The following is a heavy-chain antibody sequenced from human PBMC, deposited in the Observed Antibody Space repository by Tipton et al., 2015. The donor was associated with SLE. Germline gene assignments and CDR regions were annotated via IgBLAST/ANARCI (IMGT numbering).Heavy chain of an antibody. D-gene: IGHD2-2*01. V-gene: IGHV4-39*02. CDR1: GGSISSSSYY. Sequence: TLSLTCTVSGGSISSSSYYWGWIRQPPGKGLAWIGSIYYSGTTYYNPSLKSRVTISVDTSKNQFSLKLSSVTAADTAVYYCAGEVGYQLLRSWGQGTLVTVSS. CDR3: AGEVGYQLLRS. J-gene: IGHJ5*02. CDR2: IYYSGTT.